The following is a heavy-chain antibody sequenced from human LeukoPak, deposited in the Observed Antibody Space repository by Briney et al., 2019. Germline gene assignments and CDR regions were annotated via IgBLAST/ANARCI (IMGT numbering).Heavy chain of an antibody. CDR3: AGRPLGYCSSTSCAGRYWFDP. D-gene: IGHD2-2*01. V-gene: IGHV4-34*01. CDR2: INHSGST. CDR1: GGSFSGYY. J-gene: IGHJ5*02. Sequence: PSETLSLTCAVYGGSFSGYYWSWIRHPPGKGLEWIGEINHSGSTNYNPSLKSRVTISVDTSKNQFSLKLSSVTAADTAVYYCAGRPLGYCSSTSCAGRYWFDPWGQGTLVTVSS.